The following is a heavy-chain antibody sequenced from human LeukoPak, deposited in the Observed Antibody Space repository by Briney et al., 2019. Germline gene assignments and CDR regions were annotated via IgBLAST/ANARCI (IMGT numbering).Heavy chain of an antibody. V-gene: IGHV1-2*02. D-gene: IGHD2-8*01. CDR2: INPNSGGT. J-gene: IGHJ4*02. CDR1: GYTFTGYY. CDR3: ARAPVKIDGLDY. Sequence: GASVKVSCKASGYTFTGYYMHRVRQAPGQGLEWMGWINPNSGGTNYAQKFQGRVTMTRDTSISTAYMELNRLRSDDTAVYYCARAPVKIDGLDYWGQGTLVTVSS.